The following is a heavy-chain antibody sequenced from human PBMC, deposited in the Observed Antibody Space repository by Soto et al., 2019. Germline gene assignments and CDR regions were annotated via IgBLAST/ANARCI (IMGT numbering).Heavy chain of an antibody. CDR2: IGGSGGT. V-gene: IGHV3-23*01. J-gene: IGHJ5*02. CDR3: ARGPQRWELLRFDP. D-gene: IGHD1-26*01. Sequence: EVQLLESGGGLVQPGGSLRLSCAASGFTFSIYAMGWVRQAPGKGLEWVSAIGGSGGTYYADSVKGRFTISRDNSQNTLYLQMNSLRAEDTAVYYCARGPQRWELLRFDPWGQGTLVTVSS. CDR1: GFTFSIYA.